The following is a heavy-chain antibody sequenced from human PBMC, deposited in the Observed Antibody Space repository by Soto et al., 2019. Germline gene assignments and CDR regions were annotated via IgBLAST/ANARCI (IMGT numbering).Heavy chain of an antibody. CDR3: ARLVTHALWFDP. CDR1: GYTFTSYY. Sequence: GASVKVSCKASGYTFTSYYMHWVRQAPGQGLEWMGIINPSGGSTSYAQKFQGRVTMTRDTSTSTVYMELSSLRPEDTAVYYCARLVTHALWFDPWGQGTLVPSPQ. CDR2: INPSGGST. J-gene: IGHJ5*02. D-gene: IGHD2-21*02. V-gene: IGHV1-46*01.